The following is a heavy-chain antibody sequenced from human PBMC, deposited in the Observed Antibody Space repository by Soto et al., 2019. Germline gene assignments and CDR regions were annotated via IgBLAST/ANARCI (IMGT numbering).Heavy chain of an antibody. CDR3: AKDFGVLFITFDY. V-gene: IGHV3-23*01. Sequence: QPGWSLGLSCAASGFTFSSYAMSWVRQAPGKGLEWVSAISGSGGSTYYADSVKGRFTISRDNSKNTLYLQMNSLRAEDTAVYYCAKDFGVLFITFDYCGQGTLGTVSS. D-gene: IGHD3-3*01. CDR1: GFTFSSYA. CDR2: ISGSGGST. J-gene: IGHJ4*02.